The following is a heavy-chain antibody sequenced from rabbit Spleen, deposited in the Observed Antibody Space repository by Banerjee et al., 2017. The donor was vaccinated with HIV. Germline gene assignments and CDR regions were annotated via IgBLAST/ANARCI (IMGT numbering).Heavy chain of an antibody. V-gene: IGHV1S45*01. Sequence: QEQLEESGGDLVKPEGSLTLTCKASGFSFSSDYDMCWVRQAPGKGLEWIACIWTGSSGSTWYATWAQGRFTISKTSSTTVTLQMTSLTAADTATYFCARDNAGTNYQYFDLWGPGTLVTVS. CDR2: IWTGSSGST. CDR3: ARDNAGTNYQYFDL. D-gene: IGHD8-1*01. J-gene: IGHJ6*01. CDR1: GFSFSSDYD.